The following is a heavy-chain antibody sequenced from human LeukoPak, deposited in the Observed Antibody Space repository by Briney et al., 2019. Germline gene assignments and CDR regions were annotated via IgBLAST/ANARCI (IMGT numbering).Heavy chain of an antibody. CDR3: ARVGKWLGLSFDI. V-gene: IGHV4-34*01. J-gene: IGHJ3*02. CDR1: GGSFSGHY. Sequence: PSETLSLTCAVYGGSFSGHYWSWIRQPPGKGLEWIGEINHSGSTNYNPSLKSRVTISVDTSKNQFSLKLSSVTAADTAVYYCARVGKWLGLSFDIWGQGTMVTVSS. CDR2: INHSGST. D-gene: IGHD6-19*01.